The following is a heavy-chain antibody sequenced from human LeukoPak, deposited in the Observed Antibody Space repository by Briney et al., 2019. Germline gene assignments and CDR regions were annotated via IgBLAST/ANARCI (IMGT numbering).Heavy chain of an antibody. CDR1: GGSISSYY. V-gene: IGHV4-59*08. J-gene: IGHJ3*02. D-gene: IGHD1-26*01. Sequence: SETLSLTCTVSGGSISSYYWSWIRQPPGKGLEWIGYIYYSGSTNYNPSLKSRVTISVDTSKNQFSLKLSSVTAADTAVYYCATPRSGGSYYRFAFDIWGQGTMVTVSS. CDR2: IYYSGST. CDR3: ATPRSGGSYYRFAFDI.